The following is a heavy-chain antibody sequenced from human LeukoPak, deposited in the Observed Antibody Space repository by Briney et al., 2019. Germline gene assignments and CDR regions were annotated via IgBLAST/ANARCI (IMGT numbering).Heavy chain of an antibody. CDR3: ARGGGLDV. CDR1: GFSLSGFG. D-gene: IGHD3-16*01. V-gene: IGHV3-33*01. Sequence: PGGSLRLSCVASGFSLSGFGMNWVRQAPGKGLEWVAIIWSDGSNKFYGDSVKGRFTISRDTSKNSLYLQMSNLRAEDTAVYFCARGGGLDVWGQGATVTVSS. J-gene: IGHJ6*02. CDR2: IWSDGSNK.